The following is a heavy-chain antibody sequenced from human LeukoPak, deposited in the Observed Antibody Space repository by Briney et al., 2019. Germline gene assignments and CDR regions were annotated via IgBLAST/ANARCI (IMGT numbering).Heavy chain of an antibody. J-gene: IGHJ4*02. Sequence: ASVTVSCKASGGTFSSYAISWVRQAPGQGLEWMGIINPSGGSTSYAQKFQGRVTMTRDTSTSTVYMELSSLRSEDTAVYYCARGHDSSGYYLDYWGQGTLVTVSS. V-gene: IGHV1-46*01. D-gene: IGHD3-22*01. CDR3: ARGHDSSGYYLDY. CDR1: GGTFSSYA. CDR2: INPSGGST.